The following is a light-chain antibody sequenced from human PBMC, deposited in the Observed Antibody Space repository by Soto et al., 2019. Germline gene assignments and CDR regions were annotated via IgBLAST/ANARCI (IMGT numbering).Light chain of an antibody. CDR3: SSYTSSSIVV. J-gene: IGLJ3*02. CDR2: DVS. Sequence: QSALTQPASVSGSPGQSITISCTGTSSDVGGYNYVSWYQQYPGKAPKIIIYDVSNRPSGVSDRFSGSKSGNTASLTISGLQAGDEGDYYCSSYTSSSIVVFGGGTKLTVL. CDR1: SSDVGGYNY. V-gene: IGLV2-14*01.